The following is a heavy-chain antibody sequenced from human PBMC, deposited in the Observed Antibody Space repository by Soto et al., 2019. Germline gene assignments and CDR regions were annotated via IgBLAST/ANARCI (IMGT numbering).Heavy chain of an antibody. CDR3: ARTLSGGFDY. V-gene: IGHV4-30-4*02. CDR1: GGSISSGNYY. J-gene: IGHJ4*02. CDR2: ISYSGST. Sequence: SETLSLTCTVSGGSISSGNYYWSWIRQPPGKGLEWIGFISYSGSTYYSTSLKSRVTISVDTSKSQFSLNLNSVTAADTAVYYCARTLSGGFDYWGQGTLVTVSS.